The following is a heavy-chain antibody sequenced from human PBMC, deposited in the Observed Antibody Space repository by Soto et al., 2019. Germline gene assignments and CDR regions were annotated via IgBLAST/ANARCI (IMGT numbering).Heavy chain of an antibody. CDR3: ARDHVELGSGPPVGVFDI. Sequence: SVKVSCKASGGTFSSYAISWVRQAPGQGLEWMGGIIPIFGAANYAQKFQGRVTITADESTSTAYMELSSLRSEDTAVYYCARDHVELGSGPPVGVFDIGGQGKMVTVSS. CDR2: IIPIFGAA. V-gene: IGHV1-69*13. CDR1: GGTFSSYA. D-gene: IGHD6-19*01. J-gene: IGHJ3*02.